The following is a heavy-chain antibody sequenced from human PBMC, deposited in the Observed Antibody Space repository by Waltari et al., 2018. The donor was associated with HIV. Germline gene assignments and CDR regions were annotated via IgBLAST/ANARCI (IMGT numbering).Heavy chain of an antibody. Sequence: QVQLQESGPGLVKPSQTLSLTCTVSGGSISSGGYYWIWIRQPPGKGLEWIGYIYYSGSTYYNPSLKSRVTISVDTSKNQFSLKLSSVTAADTAVYYCAREGVRGVRRLYYFDYWGQGTLVTVSS. CDR1: GGSISSGGYY. CDR2: IYYSGST. J-gene: IGHJ4*02. CDR3: AREGVRGVRRLYYFDY. D-gene: IGHD3-10*01. V-gene: IGHV4-31*03.